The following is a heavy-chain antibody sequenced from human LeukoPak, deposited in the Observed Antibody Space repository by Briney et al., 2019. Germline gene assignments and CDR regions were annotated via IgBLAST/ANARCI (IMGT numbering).Heavy chain of an antibody. Sequence: SETLSLTCTVSGGSISSYYWSWIRQPAARGLEGIGRMYTSGSTNYNPSLKSRVTMSVDTSKNQFSLKLNSVTAADTAVYYCARGISYYYYYMDVWGKGTTVTVSS. CDR2: MYTSGST. J-gene: IGHJ6*03. CDR1: GGSISSYY. D-gene: IGHD3-3*01. V-gene: IGHV4-4*07. CDR3: ARGISYYYYYMDV.